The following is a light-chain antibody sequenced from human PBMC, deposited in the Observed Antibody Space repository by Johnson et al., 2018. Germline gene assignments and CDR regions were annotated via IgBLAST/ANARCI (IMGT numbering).Light chain of an antibody. V-gene: IGLV1-51*02. CDR2: ENN. J-gene: IGLJ1*01. Sequence: QSVLTQPPSVSAAPVQKVTISCSGSSSNIGNNYVSWYQQLPGTAPKLLIYENNKRPSGIPDRFYGSKSGTSATLGITGLQTGDEADYYCGTWDSSLSAGKFFGTGPKVTVL. CDR3: GTWDSSLSAGKF. CDR1: SSNIGNNY.